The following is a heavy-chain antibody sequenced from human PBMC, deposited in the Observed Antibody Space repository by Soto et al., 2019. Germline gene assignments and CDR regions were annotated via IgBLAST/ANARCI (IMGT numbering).Heavy chain of an antibody. V-gene: IGHV4-61*01. CDR3: AKINSGGALMPGGVINAFVI. Sequence: SETLSLTCTVSGGSVSSNSEYRSWLRQPPGKGLEWIGYIFYSGTTNYNPSLKSRVTISVDTSKNQFSLNLSSVTAADTAVYYCAKINSGGALMPGGVINAFVIWGQGKMFTV. CDR1: GGSVSSNSEY. J-gene: IGHJ3*02. CDR2: IFYSGTT. D-gene: IGHD3-10*01.